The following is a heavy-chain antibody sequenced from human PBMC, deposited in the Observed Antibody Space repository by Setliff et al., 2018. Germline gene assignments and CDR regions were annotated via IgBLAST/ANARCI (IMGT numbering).Heavy chain of an antibody. D-gene: IGHD3-22*01. CDR3: ARGEENDSSGYYWVRLRPPTDS. CDR2: INPKNGDI. J-gene: IGHJ4*02. Sequence: VASVKVSCKPSGYTFTDYYIHWVRQAPGQGLEWMGWINPKNGDIFYAPKFAGRVTMTRDTPISTVYMELSLLTSDDTAVYFCARGEENDSSGYYWVRLRPPTDSWGQGTLVTVSS. CDR1: GYTFTDYY. V-gene: IGHV1-2*07.